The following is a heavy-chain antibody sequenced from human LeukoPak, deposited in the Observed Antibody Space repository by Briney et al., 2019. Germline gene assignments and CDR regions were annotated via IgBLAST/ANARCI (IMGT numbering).Heavy chain of an antibody. D-gene: IGHD6-6*01. CDR1: GYSISSGYY. CDR2: IYHSGST. V-gene: IGHV4-38-2*02. CDR3: ARTEYSSSPYYYYYMDV. Sequence: SETLSLTCTVPGYSISSGYYWGWIRQPPGKGLEWIGSIYHSGSTYYNPSLKSRVTISVDTSKNQFSLKLSSVTAADTAVYYCARTEYSSSPYYYYYMDVWGKGTTVTVSS. J-gene: IGHJ6*03.